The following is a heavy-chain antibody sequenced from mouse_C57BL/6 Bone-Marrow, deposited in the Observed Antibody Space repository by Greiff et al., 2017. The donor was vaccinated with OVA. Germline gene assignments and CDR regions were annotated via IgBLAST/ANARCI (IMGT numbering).Heavy chain of an antibody. CDR3: TVTGYWYFDV. V-gene: IGHV14-4*01. J-gene: IGHJ1*03. D-gene: IGHD4-1*01. CDR1: GFNIKDDY. Sequence: EVQLQQSGAELVRPGASVKLSCTASGFNIKDDYMHWVKQRPGQGLEWIGWIDPENGDTEYASKFQGKATITADTSSNTAYLQLSSLTSEDTAVYYCTVTGYWYFDVWGTGTTVTVSS. CDR2: IDPENGDT.